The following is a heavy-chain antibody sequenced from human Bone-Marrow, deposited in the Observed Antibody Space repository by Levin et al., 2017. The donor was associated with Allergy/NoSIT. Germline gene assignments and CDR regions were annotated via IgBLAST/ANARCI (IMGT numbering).Heavy chain of an antibody. Sequence: GESLKISCKGSGYRFTSDWIGWVRQMPGKGLEWVGIIYVADSDTIYRPSFQGQVTISADKCIRTAYLQWRSLKASDSAMYYCARPTLLRGVNAFDMWGQGTLVTVSS. J-gene: IGHJ3*02. CDR1: GYRFTSDW. V-gene: IGHV5-51*01. CDR2: IYVADSDT. D-gene: IGHD3-10*01. CDR3: ARPTLLRGVNAFDM.